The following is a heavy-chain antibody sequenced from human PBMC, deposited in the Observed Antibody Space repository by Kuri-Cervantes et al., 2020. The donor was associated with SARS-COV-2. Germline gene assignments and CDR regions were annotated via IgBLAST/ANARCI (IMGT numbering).Heavy chain of an antibody. D-gene: IGHD3-22*01. CDR1: GGTFSSYA. J-gene: IGHJ4*02. CDR3: ARARLTKYYYDSSGYWGY. CDR2: ISAYNGNT. V-gene: IGHV1-18*01. Sequence: ASVKVSCKASGGTFSSYAISWVRQAPGQGLEWMGWISAYNGNTNYAQKLQGRVTMTTDTSTSTAYMELRSLRSDDTAVYYCARARLTKYYYDSSGYWGYWGQGTLVTVSS.